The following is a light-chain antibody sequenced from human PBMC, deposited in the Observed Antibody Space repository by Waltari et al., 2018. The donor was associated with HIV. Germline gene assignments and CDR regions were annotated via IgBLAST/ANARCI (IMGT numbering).Light chain of an antibody. CDR3: QKYNSAPRT. V-gene: IGKV1-27*01. Sequence: DIQMIQTPSSFSASVEDSVTLTCRASQSIRNYLAWYQQKPGKAPQVLIYAASTLQSGVPARFSGSGSGTDFTLTISSLQPEDVATYYCQKYNSAPRTFGQGTKLEIK. CDR1: QSIRNY. J-gene: IGKJ2*01. CDR2: AAS.